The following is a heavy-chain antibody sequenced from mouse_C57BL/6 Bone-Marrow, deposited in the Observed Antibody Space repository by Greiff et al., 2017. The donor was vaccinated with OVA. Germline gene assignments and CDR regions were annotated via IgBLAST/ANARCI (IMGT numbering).Heavy chain of an antibody. J-gene: IGHJ3*01. CDR1: GYAFSSSW. CDR3: ARNYYGSSYVDFAY. Sequence: VKLMESGPELVKPGASVKISCTASGYAFSSSWMNWVKQRPGKGLEWIGRIYPGDGDTNYNGKFKGKATLTADKSSSTAYMQLSSLTSEDSAVYFCARNYYGSSYVDFAYWGQGTLVTVSA. D-gene: IGHD1-1*01. V-gene: IGHV1-82*01. CDR2: IYPGDGDT.